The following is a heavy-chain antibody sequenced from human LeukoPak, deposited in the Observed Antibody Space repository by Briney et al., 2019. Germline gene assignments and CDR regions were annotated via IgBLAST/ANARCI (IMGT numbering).Heavy chain of an antibody. CDR2: IIPIFGTT. Sequence: SVKVSCKASGYTFTGYYMHWVRQAPGQGLEWMGGIIPIFGTTNYAQKFQGRVTITADKSTSTAYMELSSLRSEDTAVYYCARVSTTVTTVGRSAFDIWGQGTMVTVSS. CDR1: GYTFTGYY. CDR3: ARVSTTVTTVGRSAFDI. D-gene: IGHD4-17*01. J-gene: IGHJ3*02. V-gene: IGHV1-69*06.